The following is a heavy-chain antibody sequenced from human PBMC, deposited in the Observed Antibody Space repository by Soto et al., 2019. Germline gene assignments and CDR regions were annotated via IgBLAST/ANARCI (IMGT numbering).Heavy chain of an antibody. V-gene: IGHV3-53*02. D-gene: IGHD4-4*01. J-gene: IGHJ6*02. CDR1: GLTVSTNY. Sequence: EVQLVETGGGLIQPGGSLRLSCAASGLTVSTNYLSWVRQAPGKGLEWVSIIYSDGSTFYGGSLRGRFTISRDNSKNTLYLQMDSLIAEYTAVYYCARARDSTTGTRINTMDVWGQGTTVTVSS. CDR3: ARARDSTTGTRINTMDV. CDR2: IYSDGST.